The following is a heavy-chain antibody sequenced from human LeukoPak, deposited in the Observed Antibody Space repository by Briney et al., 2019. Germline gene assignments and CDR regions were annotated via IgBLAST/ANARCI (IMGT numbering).Heavy chain of an antibody. V-gene: IGHV1-69*04. D-gene: IGHD2-15*01. J-gene: IGHJ5*02. CDR2: IIPILGIA. CDR1: GGTFSSYA. Sequence: SVKVSCKASGGTFSSYAISWVRQAPGQGLEWMGRIIPILGIANYAQKFQGRVTITADKSTSTAYMELSSLRSEDTAVYYSARDDEGYNWFDPWGQGTLVTVSS. CDR3: ARDDEGYNWFDP.